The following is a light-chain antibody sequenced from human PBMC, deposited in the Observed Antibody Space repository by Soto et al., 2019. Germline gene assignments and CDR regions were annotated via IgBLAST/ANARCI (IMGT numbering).Light chain of an antibody. CDR2: ANN. J-gene: IGLJ1*01. V-gene: IGLV1-44*01. Sequence: QSVLTQPPSASGTPGQRVTISCSGGSSNIGSNTVNWYQQLPGTAPTLLIYANNQRPSGVPDRFSGSKSGTSASLPISGLQSDDEADYYCAAWDDSMNGYVFGTGTKVTVL. CDR1: SSNIGSNT. CDR3: AAWDDSMNGYV.